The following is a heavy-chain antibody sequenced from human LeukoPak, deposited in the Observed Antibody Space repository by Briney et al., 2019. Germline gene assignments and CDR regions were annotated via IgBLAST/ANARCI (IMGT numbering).Heavy chain of an antibody. D-gene: IGHD6-19*01. CDR2: ISTNGGST. Sequence: PGGSLRLSCEASGFTFSSYAMSWVRQAPGKGLEWVSGISTNGGSTSYADSVKGRFTISRDNSKNTLYLQMNSLRAEDTAVYYCAKVVTRRGWYYYGMDVWGQGTTVTVSS. V-gene: IGHV3-23*01. CDR1: GFTFSSYA. CDR3: AKVVTRRGWYYYGMDV. J-gene: IGHJ6*02.